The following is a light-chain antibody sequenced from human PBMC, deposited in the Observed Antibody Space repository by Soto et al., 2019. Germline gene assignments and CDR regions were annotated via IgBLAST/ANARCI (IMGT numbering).Light chain of an antibody. CDR1: SSDFGGFNY. CDR3: YSYTSSSTLYV. Sequence: QSVLSRPGPVSGSPGQSVTISCTGTSSDFGGFNYVSWYQQHPGKAPKLMIYDVTDRPSGVSDRFSGSKSGNTASLTISGLQTEDEADYYCYSYTSSSTLYVFGTGTKVTVL. CDR2: DVT. V-gene: IGLV2-14*01. J-gene: IGLJ1*01.